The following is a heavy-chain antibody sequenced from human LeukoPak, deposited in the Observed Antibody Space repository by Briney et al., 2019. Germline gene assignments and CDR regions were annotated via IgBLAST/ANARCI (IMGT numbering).Heavy chain of an antibody. V-gene: IGHV1-69*13. CDR3: AREVVGYYDILTGYFDY. J-gene: IGHJ4*02. CDR1: GGTFSSYA. Sequence: GASVKVSCKASGGTFSSYAISWVRQAPGQGLEWMGGIIPIFGTANYAQKFQGRVTITADESTSTAYMELSSLRSEDTAVYYCAREVVGYYDILTGYFDYWGQGTLVTVSS. CDR2: IIPIFGTA. D-gene: IGHD3-9*01.